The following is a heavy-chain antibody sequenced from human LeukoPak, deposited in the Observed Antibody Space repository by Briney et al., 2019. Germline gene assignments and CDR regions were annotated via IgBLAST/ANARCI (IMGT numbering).Heavy chain of an antibody. V-gene: IGHV1-69*13. J-gene: IGHJ4*02. CDR1: GGTFSSSA. Sequence: SVKVSCKASGGTFSSSAITWVRQAPGQGLEWMGGIIPLFGTANYAQKFQGRVTITADESTSTAYMELSSLRSEDTAVYYCARSLVTAWSYESHISENFDYWGQGTLVTVSS. CDR3: ARSLVTAWSYESHISENFDY. CDR2: IIPLFGTA. D-gene: IGHD1-26*01.